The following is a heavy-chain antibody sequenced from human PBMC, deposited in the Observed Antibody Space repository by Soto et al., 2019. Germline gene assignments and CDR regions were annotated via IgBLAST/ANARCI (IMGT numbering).Heavy chain of an antibody. CDR1: GFTFSSYS. D-gene: IGHD3-22*01. Sequence: LRLSCAASGFTFSSYSMNWVRQAPGKGLEWVSSISSSSSYIYYADSVKGRFTISRDNAKNSLYLQMNSLRAEDTAVYYCARDKWYDSSGYYGYWGQGTLVTVSS. J-gene: IGHJ4*02. CDR2: ISSSSSYI. CDR3: ARDKWYDSSGYYGY. V-gene: IGHV3-21*01.